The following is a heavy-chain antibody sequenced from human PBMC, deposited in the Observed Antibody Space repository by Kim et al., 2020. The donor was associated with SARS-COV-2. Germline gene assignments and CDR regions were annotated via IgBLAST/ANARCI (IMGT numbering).Heavy chain of an antibody. D-gene: IGHD2-21*02. CDR1: GYTFTSYG. J-gene: IGHJ5*02. CDR3: ARIYCGGDCYGGWFDP. Sequence: ASVKVSCKASGYTFTSYGISWVRQAPGQGLEWMGWISAYNGNTNYAQKLQGGVTMTTDTSTSTAYMELRSLRSDDTAVYYCARIYCGGDCYGGWFDPWGQGTLVTVSS. V-gene: IGHV1-18*01. CDR2: ISAYNGNT.